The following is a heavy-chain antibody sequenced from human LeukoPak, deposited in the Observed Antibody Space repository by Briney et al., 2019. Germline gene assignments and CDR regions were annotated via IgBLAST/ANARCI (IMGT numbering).Heavy chain of an antibody. CDR2: ISGSGGST. Sequence: GGSLRLSCAVSGFTFSSYAMSWVRQAPGKGLEWVAAISGSGGSTYYADSVEGRFTISRDNSKNTLYLQMNSLRAEDTAVYYCAKEVIVGVSFDSWGQGTLVTVSS. D-gene: IGHD1-26*01. CDR3: AKEVIVGVSFDS. V-gene: IGHV3-23*01. CDR1: GFTFSSYA. J-gene: IGHJ4*02.